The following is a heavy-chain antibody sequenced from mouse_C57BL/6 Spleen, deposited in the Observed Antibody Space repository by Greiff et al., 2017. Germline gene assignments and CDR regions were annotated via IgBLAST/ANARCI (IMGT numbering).Heavy chain of an antibody. CDR1: GFTFSSYA. CDR3: TREDYGSSSFAY. J-gene: IGHJ3*01. D-gene: IGHD1-1*01. Sequence: EVMLVESGEGLVKPGGSLKLSCAASGFTFSSYAMSWVRQTPEKRLEWVAYISSGGDYIYYADTVKGRFTISRDNARNTLYLQMSSLKSEDTAMYYCTREDYGSSSFAYWGQGTLVTVSA. V-gene: IGHV5-9-1*02. CDR2: ISSGGDYI.